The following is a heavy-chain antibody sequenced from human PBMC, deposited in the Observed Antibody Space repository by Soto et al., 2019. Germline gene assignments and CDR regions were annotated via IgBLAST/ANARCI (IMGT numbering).Heavy chain of an antibody. V-gene: IGHV1-18*01. CDR2: ISAYNGNT. Sequence: GASVKVSCKASGYTFTSYGISWVRQAPGQGLEWMGWISAYNGNTNYAQKLQGRVTMTTDTSTSTAYMELRSLRSDDTAVYYCASEFVGGYDILTGYRPGATGFDPWGQGTLVTVSS. CDR3: ASEFVGGYDILTGYRPGATGFDP. D-gene: IGHD3-9*01. J-gene: IGHJ5*02. CDR1: GYTFTSYG.